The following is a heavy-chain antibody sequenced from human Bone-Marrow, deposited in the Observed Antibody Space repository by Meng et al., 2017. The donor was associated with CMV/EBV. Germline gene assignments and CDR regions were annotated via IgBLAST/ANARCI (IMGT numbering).Heavy chain of an antibody. J-gene: IGHJ4*02. D-gene: IGHD2-2*01. CDR2: IKQDGSEK. CDR1: GFTFSSYW. CDR3: ARDRVHCSNTSCRRYYFDY. V-gene: IGHV3-7*01. Sequence: GESLKISCAASGFTFSSYWMSWVRQAPGKGLEWVANIKQDGSEKYYVDSVKGRFTISRDNAKNSLYLQMNSLRAEDTAVYYCARDRVHCSNTSCRRYYFDYWGQGTLVTVSS.